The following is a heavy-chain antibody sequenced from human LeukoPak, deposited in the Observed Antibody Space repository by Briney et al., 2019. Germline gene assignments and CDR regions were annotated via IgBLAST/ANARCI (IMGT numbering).Heavy chain of an antibody. Sequence: ASVKVYCKASGYTFTSYPISWVRQAPGQGLEWMGWISVYNTNTKYAQKLQGRVTMTTDRSTSTAYMELRSLRSDDTAVYYCARGYDYGDYVGDFDYWGQGTLVTVSS. V-gene: IGHV1-18*01. CDR1: GYTFTSYP. J-gene: IGHJ4*02. CDR3: ARGYDYGDYVGDFDY. D-gene: IGHD4-17*01. CDR2: ISVYNTNT.